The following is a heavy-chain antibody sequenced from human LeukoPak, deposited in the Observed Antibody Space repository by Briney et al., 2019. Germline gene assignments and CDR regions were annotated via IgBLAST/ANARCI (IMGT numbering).Heavy chain of an antibody. CDR2: INPSGGST. V-gene: IGHV1-46*01. Sequence: ASVKVSCKVSGYTLTELSMHWVRQAPGQGLEWMGIINPSGGSTSYAQKFQGRVTMTRDTSTSTVYMELSSLRSEDTAVYYCARDTEIAVTGTPAPFDYWGQGTLVTVSS. CDR3: ARDTEIAVTGTPAPFDY. CDR1: GYTLTELS. J-gene: IGHJ4*02. D-gene: IGHD6-19*01.